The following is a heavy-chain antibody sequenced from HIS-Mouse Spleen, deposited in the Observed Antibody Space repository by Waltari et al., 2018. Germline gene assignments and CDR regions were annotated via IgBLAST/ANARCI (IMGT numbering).Heavy chain of an antibody. CDR2: IYYSGST. V-gene: IGHV4-39*07. CDR1: GGSISSSSYY. Sequence: QLQLQESGPGLVTPSETLSLTCPVPGGSISSSSYYWGLIRQPPGKGLEWIGSIYYSGSTYYNPSLKSRVTISVDTSKNQFSLKLSSVTAADTAVYYCAREIPYSSSWYDWYFDLWGRGTLVTVSA. D-gene: IGHD6-13*01. CDR3: AREIPYSSSWYDWYFDL. J-gene: IGHJ2*01.